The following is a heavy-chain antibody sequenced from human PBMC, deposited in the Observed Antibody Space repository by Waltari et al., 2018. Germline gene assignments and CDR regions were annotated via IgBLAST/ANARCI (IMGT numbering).Heavy chain of an antibody. J-gene: IGHJ4*02. CDR2: INHSGST. CDR3: ARVAQYDFWSGYYSYFDY. V-gene: IGHV4-34*01. CDR1: GGSFSGYY. Sequence: QVQLQQWGAGLLKPSETLSLTCAVYGGSFSGYYWSWIRQPPGKGLEWIGEINHSGSTNYNPSLKSRVTISVDTSKNQFSLKLSSVTAADTAVYYCARVAQYDFWSGYYSYFDYWGQGTLVTVSS. D-gene: IGHD3-3*01.